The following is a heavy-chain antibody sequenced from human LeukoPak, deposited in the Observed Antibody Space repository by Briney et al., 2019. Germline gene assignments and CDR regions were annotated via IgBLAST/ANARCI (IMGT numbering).Heavy chain of an antibody. V-gene: IGHV4-59*12. CDR3: ARWSTSGIYVHY. D-gene: IGHD2-8*01. Sequence: SETLSLTCTVSGGSLSRYYWSWIRQPPGKGLEWIGYIYYSGSTNYNPSLKSRVTISVDTSKNQFSLKLTSVTAADTAVYYCARWSTSGIYVHYWGQGTLVTVSS. J-gene: IGHJ4*02. CDR2: IYYSGST. CDR1: GGSLSRYY.